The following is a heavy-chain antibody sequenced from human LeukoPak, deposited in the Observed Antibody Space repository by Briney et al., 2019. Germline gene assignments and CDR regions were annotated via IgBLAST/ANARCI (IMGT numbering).Heavy chain of an antibody. CDR1: GFTFSSYA. CDR3: AKAMGSNYYYGMDV. J-gene: IGHJ6*02. V-gene: IGHV3-23*01. Sequence: GGSLRLSCAASGFTFSSYAMSWVRQAPGRGLEWVSAISGSGGSTYYADSVKGRFTISRDNSKNTLYLQMNSLRAEDTAVYYCAKAMGSNYYYGMDVWGQGTTVTVSS. D-gene: IGHD2-8*01. CDR2: ISGSGGST.